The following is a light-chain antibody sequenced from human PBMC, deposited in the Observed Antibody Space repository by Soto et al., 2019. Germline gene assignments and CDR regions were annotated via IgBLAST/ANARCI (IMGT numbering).Light chain of an antibody. CDR2: GAS. CDR3: QQYGSSPQT. Sequence: EFVLTQSPGTLYLSPGERATLSCRASQSVSSSYLAWYQQKPGQAPRLLIYGASSRATGIPDRFSGSGSGTDFTLTISSLKPEDFAVYYCQQYGSSPQTFGQGTKVEI. J-gene: IGKJ1*01. V-gene: IGKV3-20*01. CDR1: QSVSSSY.